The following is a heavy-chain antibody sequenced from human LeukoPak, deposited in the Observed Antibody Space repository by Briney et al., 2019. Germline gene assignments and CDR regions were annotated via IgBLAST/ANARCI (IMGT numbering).Heavy chain of an antibody. D-gene: IGHD3-3*02. CDR2: VSPSHTTR. CDR1: GYTFRQYS. J-gene: IGHJ3*02. CDR3: ARDYILPLETDNGEGFAI. V-gene: IGHV1-18*01. Sequence: ASVKLSCKASGYTFRQYSISWVRQAPGKGFEWMGWVSPSHTTRVYAQEFQGRVTMTADTNTNTVSMELRSLRFDDTAVYFCARDYILPLETDNGEGFAIWGQGTVVTVSS.